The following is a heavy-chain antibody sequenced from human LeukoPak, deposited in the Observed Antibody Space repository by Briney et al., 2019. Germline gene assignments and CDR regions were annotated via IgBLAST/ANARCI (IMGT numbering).Heavy chain of an antibody. CDR2: ISSSSSYI. J-gene: IGHJ4*02. Sequence: GGSLRLSCAASGFTFSSYSMNWVRQAPGKGLEWVSSISSSSSYIYYADSVKGRFTISRDNAKNSLYLQMNSLRAEDTAVYYCARDRCSSTSCYFDYWGQGPLVTVSS. CDR1: GFTFSSYS. D-gene: IGHD2-2*01. V-gene: IGHV3-21*01. CDR3: ARDRCSSTSCYFDY.